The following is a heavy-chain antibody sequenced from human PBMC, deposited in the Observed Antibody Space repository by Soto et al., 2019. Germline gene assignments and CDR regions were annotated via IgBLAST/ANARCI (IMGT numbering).Heavy chain of an antibody. J-gene: IGHJ4*02. Sequence: GGSLRLSCAASGFTFSDYYMSWIRQAPGKGLEWVSYISSSGSTILNADSVKGRFTISRDNAKNSLYLQMNSLRAEDTAVYYCARVFKSGGSLDYWGQGTLVTVSS. CDR2: ISSSGSTI. D-gene: IGHD3-10*01. CDR1: GFTFSDYY. V-gene: IGHV3-11*01. CDR3: ARVFKSGGSLDY.